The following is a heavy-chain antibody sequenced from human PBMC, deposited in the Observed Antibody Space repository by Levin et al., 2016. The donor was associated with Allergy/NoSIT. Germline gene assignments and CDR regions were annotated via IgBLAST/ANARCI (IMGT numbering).Heavy chain of an antibody. V-gene: IGHV4-59*08. J-gene: IGHJ4*02. CDR1: GGSISNYY. D-gene: IGHD3-22*01. CDR3: ARSRSPTYYDSREPYFEY. CDR2: IYYTGST. Sequence: SETLSLTCTVSGGSISNYYWSWIRQSPGTGLEWIGFIYYTGSTNSNPSLKSRVTISVDTPKNQMSLKLYSVTAADTAVYYCARSRSPTYYDSREPYFEYWGQGIQVTVSS.